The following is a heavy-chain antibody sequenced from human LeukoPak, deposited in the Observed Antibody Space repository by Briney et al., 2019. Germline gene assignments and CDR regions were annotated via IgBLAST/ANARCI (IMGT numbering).Heavy chain of an antibody. CDR2: ISYDGSNK. J-gene: IGHJ5*02. CDR1: GFTFSIYG. D-gene: IGHD4-11*01. V-gene: IGHV3-30*18. Sequence: PGGSLRLSCAASGFTFSIYGMHWVRQAPGKGLEWVAAISYDGSNKYYADSVKGRFTISRDNSKSTVYLQMNCLRAEDTAVYYCAKDFGQQLILGWFDPWGQGTLVTVSS. CDR3: AKDFGQQLILGWFDP.